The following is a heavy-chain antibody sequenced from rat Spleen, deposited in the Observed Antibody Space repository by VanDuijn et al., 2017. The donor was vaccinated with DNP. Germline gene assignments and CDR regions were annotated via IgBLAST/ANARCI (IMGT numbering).Heavy chain of an antibody. CDR3: ASHTYYGYDYFVY. D-gene: IGHD1-9*01. J-gene: IGHJ2*01. CDR1: GFTFSNYG. V-gene: IGHV5-19*01. CDR2: SSPSGSTM. Sequence: EVQVVESGGGLVQPGRSLKLSCAASGFTFSNYGMHWIRQAPTKGLEWVASSSPSGSTMYYRDSVKGRFTISRDNAKGTLNLQMNSLRSEDTATYYCASHTYYGYDYFVYWGQGVMVTVSS.